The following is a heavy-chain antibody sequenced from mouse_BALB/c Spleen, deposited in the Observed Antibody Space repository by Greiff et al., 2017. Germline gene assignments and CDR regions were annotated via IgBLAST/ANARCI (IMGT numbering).Heavy chain of an antibody. CDR1: GFSLSTSGMG. Sequence: QGTLKESGPGILQPSQTLSLTCSFSGFSLSTSGMGVSWIRQPSGKGLEWLAHIYWDDDKRYNPSLKSRLTISKDTSSNQVFLKITSVDTADTATYYCARRGEYGNYDYAMDYWGQGTSVTVSS. J-gene: IGHJ4*01. V-gene: IGHV8-12*01. D-gene: IGHD2-10*02. CDR3: ARRGEYGNYDYAMDY. CDR2: IYWDDDK.